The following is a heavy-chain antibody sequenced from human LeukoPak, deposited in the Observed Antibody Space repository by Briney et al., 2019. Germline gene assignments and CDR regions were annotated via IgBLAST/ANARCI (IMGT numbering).Heavy chain of an antibody. J-gene: IGHJ5*02. D-gene: IGHD3-16*01. CDR2: ISHSGGT. CDR1: GGSFSGYY. Sequence: SETLSLTCDIYGGSFSGYYWTWIRQPPGKGLEWIGDISHSGGTNYTPSLKSRVTISVDTSKNQFSLKLNSVTAADTAVYYCARHYGPWGQGTLVTVSS. CDR3: ARHYGP. V-gene: IGHV4-34*01.